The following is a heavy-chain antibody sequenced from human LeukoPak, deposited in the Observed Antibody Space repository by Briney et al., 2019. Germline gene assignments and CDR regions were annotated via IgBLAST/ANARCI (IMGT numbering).Heavy chain of an antibody. J-gene: IGHJ6*03. Sequence: ASVKVSCKASGYTFTSYDINWVRQATGQGLEWMGWLNPNSGNTGYAQKFQGRVPVTRDTSISTAYMELTGLRSEDTGVYYCARGPNYYYHMDVWGKGTTVTVSS. V-gene: IGHV1-8*01. CDR1: GYTFTSYD. CDR3: ARGPNYYYHMDV. CDR2: LNPNSGNT.